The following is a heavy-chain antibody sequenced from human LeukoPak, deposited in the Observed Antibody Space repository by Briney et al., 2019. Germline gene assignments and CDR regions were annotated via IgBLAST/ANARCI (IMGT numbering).Heavy chain of an antibody. CDR2: ITPIFGTA. D-gene: IGHD3-10*01. Sequence: EASVKVSCKASGGTFSSYAISWVRQAPGQGREWMGGITPIFGTANYAQKFQGRVTITADKSTSTAYMELSSLRSEDTAVYYCVTMVRGVIERSGMDVWGKGTTVTVSS. CDR3: VTMVRGVIERSGMDV. CDR1: GGTFSSYA. J-gene: IGHJ6*04. V-gene: IGHV1-69*06.